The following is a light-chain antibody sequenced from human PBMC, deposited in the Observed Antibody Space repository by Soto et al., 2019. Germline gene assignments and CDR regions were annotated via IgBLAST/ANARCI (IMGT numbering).Light chain of an antibody. CDR3: QHYGGSPRYT. CDR2: GAS. CDR1: QSVSSTY. Sequence: EIVLTQSPGTLSLSPGEKATLSCRASQSVSSTYLAWYQQKPGQAPRLLIYGASSRATGIPDRFSGSGSGTDFTLTISSLEPEDFAVYYCQHYGGSPRYTFGQGTKLEIK. J-gene: IGKJ2*01. V-gene: IGKV3-20*01.